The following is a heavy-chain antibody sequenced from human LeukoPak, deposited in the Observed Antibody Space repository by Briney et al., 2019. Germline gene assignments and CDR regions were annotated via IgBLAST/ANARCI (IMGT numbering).Heavy chain of an antibody. D-gene: IGHD3-22*01. CDR2: IYYSGST. V-gene: IGHV4-39*07. CDR1: GGPISSYY. J-gene: IGHJ2*01. Sequence: SETLSLTCTVSGGPISSYYWGWIRQPPGKGLEWIGSIYYSGSTYYNPSLKSRVTISVDTSKNQFSLKLSSVTAADTAVYYCARDYYDSSGLLDLWGRGTLVTVSS. CDR3: ARDYYDSSGLLDL.